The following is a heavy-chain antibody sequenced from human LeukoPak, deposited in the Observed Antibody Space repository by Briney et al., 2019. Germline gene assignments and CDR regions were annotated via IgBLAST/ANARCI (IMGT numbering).Heavy chain of an antibody. V-gene: IGHV3-21*01. CDR1: GFTFSSYA. CDR2: ISSSSSYI. J-gene: IGHJ6*02. CDR3: ARDKTGTTGDVYYYGMDV. Sequence: NPGGSLRLSCAASGFTFSSYAMTWVRQAPGKGLEWVSSISSSSSYIYYADSVKGRFTISRDNAKNSLYLQMNSLRAEDTAVYYCARDKTGTTGDVYYYGMDVWGQGTTVTVSS. D-gene: IGHD1-7*01.